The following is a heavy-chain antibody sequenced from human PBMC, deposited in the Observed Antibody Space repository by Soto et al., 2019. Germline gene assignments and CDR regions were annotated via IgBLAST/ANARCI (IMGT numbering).Heavy chain of an antibody. CDR1: GFTFSDYA. V-gene: IGHV3-23*01. J-gene: IGHJ3*02. Sequence: EVQLLESGGGLVQPGGSLRLSCAASGFTFSDYAMNWVRQAPGKGLEWVSGLVGSGGSISYAASVRGRFTVSRDNSKNLLCLEMSRVRADDTGVYYCAKFAVENNGVWEACDMWGEGTKVTVS. CDR2: LVGSGGSI. CDR3: AKFAVENNGVWEACDM. D-gene: IGHD2-8*01.